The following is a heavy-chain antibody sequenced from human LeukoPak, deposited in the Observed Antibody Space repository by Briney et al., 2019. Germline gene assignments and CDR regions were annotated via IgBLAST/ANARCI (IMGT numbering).Heavy chain of an antibody. V-gene: IGHV3-49*04. CDR1: GFSISSYC. CDR3: VRGGLWDVTGY. D-gene: IGHD4/OR15-4a*01. J-gene: IGHJ4*02. Sequence: PGGSLTLSCAVSGFSISSYCMSWVRQPPGKGLEWVGFIRSKAYGGTTEYAASVKGRFNISRDDSKTIAYLQTNSLKSEDTAVYYCVRGGLWDVTGYWGQGTLVTVST. CDR2: IRSKAYGGTT.